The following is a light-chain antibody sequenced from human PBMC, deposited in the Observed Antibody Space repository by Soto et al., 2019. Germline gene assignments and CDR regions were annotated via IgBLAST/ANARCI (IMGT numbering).Light chain of an antibody. V-gene: IGKV3-20*01. CDR1: QSVSSSY. CDR2: GAS. Sequence: EIVLTQSPGTLSLSPGERATLSCSASQSVSSSYLAWYQQKPGQAPRLLIYGASSRATGIPDRFSGSGSGTDFTLTISRLEPEDFAVYYCQQYINLPWTFGQGTKVDI. CDR3: QQYINLPWT. J-gene: IGKJ1*01.